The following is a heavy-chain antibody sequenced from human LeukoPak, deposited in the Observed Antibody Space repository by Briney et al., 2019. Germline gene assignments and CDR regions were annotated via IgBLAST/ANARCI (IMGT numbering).Heavy chain of an antibody. J-gene: IGHJ5*02. V-gene: IGHV1-18*01. D-gene: IGHD6-13*01. CDR2: ISGYDGKT. CDR3: GRVRGSSSRYWGPLSKNWYDP. Sequence: ASVKVSCKTSGYTFTSYGICWVRQVPGQGLEWVGWISGYDGKTNIVQKFQDRVSMTTDTSTSTAYMELRSLRSDDTAVYYCGRVRGSSSRYWGPLSKNWYDPWGQGTLVTVSS. CDR1: GYTFTSYG.